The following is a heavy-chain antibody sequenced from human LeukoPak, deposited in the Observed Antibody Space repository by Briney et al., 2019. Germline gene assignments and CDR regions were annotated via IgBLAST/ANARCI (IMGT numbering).Heavy chain of an antibody. V-gene: IGHV1-46*01. J-gene: IGHJ4*02. Sequence: GASVKVSCKASGYTFTSYYMHWVRQAPGQGLEWMGITNPSGGSTSYAQKFQGRVTMTRDTSTSTVYMELSSLRSEDTAVYYCARVATVTTWDYWGQGTLVTVSS. CDR2: TNPSGGST. CDR3: ARVATVTTWDY. D-gene: IGHD4-17*01. CDR1: GYTFTSYY.